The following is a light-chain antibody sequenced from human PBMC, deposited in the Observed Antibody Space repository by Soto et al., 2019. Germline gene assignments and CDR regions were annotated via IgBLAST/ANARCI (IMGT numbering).Light chain of an antibody. CDR3: QHYNSYSEA. CDR2: KTS. J-gene: IGKJ1*01. CDR1: QTISSW. Sequence: DIQMTQSPSTLSGSVGDRATITCRASQTISSWLAWYQQKPGKAPKXLIYKTSTLKSGVPSRFSGSGSGTEFTLTISSLQPDDFATYYCQHYNSYSEAFGQGTKVDIK. V-gene: IGKV1-5*03.